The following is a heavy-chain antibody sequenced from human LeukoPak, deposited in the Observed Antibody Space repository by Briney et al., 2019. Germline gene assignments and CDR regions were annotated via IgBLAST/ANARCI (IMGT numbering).Heavy chain of an antibody. D-gene: IGHD3-10*01. CDR3: ARALWFGGYFDH. Sequence: GGSRRLSCAASGFAFSGYWMTWVRQAPGNGLEWLANIKQDGSEEDYMDSVKGRFTITRDNAKSSLYLQMNSLRAEDTAVYYCARALWFGGYFDHWGQGSLVTVSS. CDR2: IKQDGSEE. J-gene: IGHJ4*02. V-gene: IGHV3-7*03. CDR1: GFAFSGYW.